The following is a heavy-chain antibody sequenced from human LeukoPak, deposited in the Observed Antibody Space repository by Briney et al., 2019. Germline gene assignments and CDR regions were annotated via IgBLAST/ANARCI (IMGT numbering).Heavy chain of an antibody. CDR1: GGSFSGYY. J-gene: IGHJ4*02. Sequence: SETLSLTCAVYGGSFSGYYWSWIRQPPGKGLEWIGEINHSGSTNYNPSLKSRVTISVDKSKNQFSLKLSSVTAADTAAYYCARQGFTMVRGAFGYWGQGTLVTVSS. CDR2: INHSGST. D-gene: IGHD3-10*01. V-gene: IGHV4-34*01. CDR3: ARQGFTMVRGAFGY.